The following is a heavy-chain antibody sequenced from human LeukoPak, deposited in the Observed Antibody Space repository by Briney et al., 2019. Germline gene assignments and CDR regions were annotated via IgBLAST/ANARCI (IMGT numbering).Heavy chain of an antibody. CDR2: ISSTSGYI. CDR3: AGDGYCIGGACPTIN. V-gene: IGHV3-21*01. J-gene: IGHJ4*02. CDR1: GFTFSSYT. Sequence: PGGSLRLSCAASGFTFSSYTMDWVRQAPGKGLEWVSSISSTSGYITYTDSVKGRFTISRDNAKNSLFLQMNSLRAEDTAVYYCAGDGYCIGGACPTINWGQGTLVTVSS. D-gene: IGHD2-8*02.